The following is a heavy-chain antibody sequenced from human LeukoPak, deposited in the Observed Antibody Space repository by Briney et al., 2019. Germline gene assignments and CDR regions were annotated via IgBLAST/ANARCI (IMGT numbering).Heavy chain of an antibody. CDR3: ARGDYCSSTSCYTPYNWFDP. V-gene: IGHV1-69*05. J-gene: IGHJ5*02. CDR2: IIPIFGTA. Sequence: SVKVSCKASGGTFSSYAISWVRQAPGQGLEWMGGIIPIFGTANYAQKFQGRVTITTDESTSTAYRELSSLRSEDTAVYYCARGDYCSSTSCYTPYNWFDPWGQGTLVTVSS. CDR1: GGTFSSYA. D-gene: IGHD2-2*02.